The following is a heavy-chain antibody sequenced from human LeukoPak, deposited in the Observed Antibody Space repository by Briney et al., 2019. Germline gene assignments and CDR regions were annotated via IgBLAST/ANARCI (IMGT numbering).Heavy chain of an antibody. J-gene: IGHJ4*02. CDR3: ARAGSGWSFDY. CDR2: IYYSGST. CDR1: GDSISSYY. V-gene: IGHV4-59*01. Sequence: SETLSLTCSVSGDSISSYYWSWIRQPPGKGQEWIGYIYYSGSTNYNSSLKSRVTISVDTSKNQFSLNLSSVTAADTAVYYCARAGSGWSFDYWGQGTLVTVSS. D-gene: IGHD6-19*01.